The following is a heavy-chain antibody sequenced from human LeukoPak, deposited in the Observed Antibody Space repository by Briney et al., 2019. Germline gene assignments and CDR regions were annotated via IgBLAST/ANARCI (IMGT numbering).Heavy chain of an antibody. CDR2: ILGGGGT. J-gene: IGHJ3*01. CDR1: GLIFHNYA. D-gene: IGHD4-17*01. V-gene: IGHV3-23*01. Sequence: GGSLRLSCAASGLIFHNYALVWIRRAPGKGPEWVSAILGGGGTFYADAVKGRFTITRDNSKNTLYLQMNSLRAEGTATYYCGQDPNGNYIGAFDFWGQGTMVSVSS. CDR3: GQDPNGNYIGAFDF.